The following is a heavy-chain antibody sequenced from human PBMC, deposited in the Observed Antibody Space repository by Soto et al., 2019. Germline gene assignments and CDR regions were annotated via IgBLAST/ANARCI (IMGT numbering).Heavy chain of an antibody. D-gene: IGHD3-3*02. CDR3: ARHGGHFWSGYCDY. J-gene: IGHJ4*02. CDR2: IYYSGST. Sequence: QVQLQESGPGLVKPSETLSLTCPVSGGSISSYYWSGIRQPPGKGLEWIGYIYYSGSTNYNPSLKSRVTRAVDTSKNQFALTLSSVTAADTAVYYWARHGGHFWSGYCDYWGQGTLVTVSS. CDR1: GGSISSYY. V-gene: IGHV4-59*08.